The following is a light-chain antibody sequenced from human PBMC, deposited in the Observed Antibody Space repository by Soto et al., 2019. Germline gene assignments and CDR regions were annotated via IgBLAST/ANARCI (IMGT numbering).Light chain of an antibody. J-gene: IGKJ4*01. CDR1: QDISTH. Sequence: DIQMTQSPSSLSASVGDRVTITCQTSQDISTHLTWFQQKPGKAPKLLIYDVSNLETGVPSRFSGSGSGTDFSFSISSLQPGDIAIYYCPQFGSLPLPFGGGTRVEIK. CDR3: PQFGSLPLP. CDR2: DVS. V-gene: IGKV1-33*01.